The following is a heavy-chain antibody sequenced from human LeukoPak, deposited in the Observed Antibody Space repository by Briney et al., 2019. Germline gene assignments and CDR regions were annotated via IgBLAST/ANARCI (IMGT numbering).Heavy chain of an antibody. CDR3: TRDSGTYNWFDP. Sequence: GGSLKLSCAASGFTFSGSAIHWVRQSSGKGLEWVGQIDKKDKGYATATAYAASVKGRFTISRDDSINTAYLQMKSLKTEDTALYYCTRDSGTYNWFDPWGQGTLVTVSS. CDR2: IDKKDKGYATAT. V-gene: IGHV3-73*01. CDR1: GFTFSGSA. J-gene: IGHJ5*02. D-gene: IGHD1-26*01.